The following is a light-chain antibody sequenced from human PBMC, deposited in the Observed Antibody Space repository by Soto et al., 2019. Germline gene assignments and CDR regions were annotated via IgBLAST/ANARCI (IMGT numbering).Light chain of an antibody. CDR3: QKCKVAPFT. J-gene: IGKJ4*01. CDR1: QGISSW. CDR2: AAS. Sequence: DIQMTQSPSSVSASVGDRVTITCRASQGISSWLAWYQQKPGKAPKLLIYAASTLQSGVPSRFSGSGSGTEFTLTISSLQPDDFATYYCQKCKVAPFTFGGGTKVDI. V-gene: IGKV1-12*01.